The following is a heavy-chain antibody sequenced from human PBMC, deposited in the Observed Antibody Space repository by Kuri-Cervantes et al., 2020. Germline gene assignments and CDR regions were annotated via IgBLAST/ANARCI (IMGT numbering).Heavy chain of an antibody. CDR3: ARAGNFDWLFSAFDY. CDR2: ISAYNSDT. J-gene: IGHJ4*02. Sequence: ASVKVSCKASGGTFTSYGISWVRQAPGQGLEWMGGISAYNSDTNYAQKLQGRVTMTTATSTSTAYMELRSLRSDDTAVYYCARAGNFDWLFSAFDYWGQGTLVTVSS. D-gene: IGHD3-9*01. V-gene: IGHV1-18*01. CDR1: GGTFTSYG.